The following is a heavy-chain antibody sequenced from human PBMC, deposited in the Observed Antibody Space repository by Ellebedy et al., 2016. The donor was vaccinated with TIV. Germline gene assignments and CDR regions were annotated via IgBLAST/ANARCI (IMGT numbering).Heavy chain of an antibody. CDR2: INHSGST. Sequence: SETLSLTCAVYGGSFDVYYWSWIRQPPGKGLEWIGEINHSGSTNYNPSLKSRVAISVDTSKNQFSLKMSSVTAADTAVYYCARDRVSGSYASEVGWFDPWGQGTLVTVSS. CDR3: ARDRVSGSYASEVGWFDP. CDR1: GGSFDVYY. D-gene: IGHD3-16*01. V-gene: IGHV4-34*01. J-gene: IGHJ5*02.